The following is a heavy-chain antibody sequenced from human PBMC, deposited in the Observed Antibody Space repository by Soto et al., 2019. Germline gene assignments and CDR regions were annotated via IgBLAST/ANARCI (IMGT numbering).Heavy chain of an antibody. CDR2: IYYSGST. J-gene: IGHJ6*02. CDR1: GGSISSYY. D-gene: IGHD2-21*01. CDR3: ARNGHLGCFYYGMDV. V-gene: IGHV4-59*01. Sequence: PSETLSLTCTVSGGSISSYYWSWIRQPPGKGLEWIGYIYYSGSTNYNPSLKSRVTISVDTSKNQFSLKLSSVTAADTAVSYCARNGHLGCFYYGMDVWGQLXTVTV.